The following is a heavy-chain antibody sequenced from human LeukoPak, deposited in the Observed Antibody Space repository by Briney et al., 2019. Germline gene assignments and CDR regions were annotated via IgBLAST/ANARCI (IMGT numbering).Heavy chain of an antibody. CDR3: ASGPVDTAMVLHYFDY. CDR1: GFTFSSYA. Sequence: LRLSCAASGFTFSSYAMSWIRQHPGKGLEWIGSIHNSGTTYSNPSLMSRVTISLDTSKNQFSLKLSSVTAADTAVYFCASGPVDTAMVLHYFDYWGQGTLVTVSS. D-gene: IGHD5-18*01. CDR2: IHNSGTT. V-gene: IGHV4-31*02. J-gene: IGHJ4*02.